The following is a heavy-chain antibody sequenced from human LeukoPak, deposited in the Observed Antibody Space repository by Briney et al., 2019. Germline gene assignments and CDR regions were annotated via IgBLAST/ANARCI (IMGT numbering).Heavy chain of an antibody. Sequence: GGSLRLSCAASGFTFSNYNMNWVRQTPGKGLEWVSSITSSSMYIYYADSVKGRFTISRDNAKNSLSLQMNSLRAEDTAVYYCARDYGGSSPFDYWGQGTLVTVSS. J-gene: IGHJ4*02. CDR2: ITSSSMYI. D-gene: IGHD4-23*01. CDR3: ARDYGGSSPFDY. V-gene: IGHV3-21*01. CDR1: GFTFSNYN.